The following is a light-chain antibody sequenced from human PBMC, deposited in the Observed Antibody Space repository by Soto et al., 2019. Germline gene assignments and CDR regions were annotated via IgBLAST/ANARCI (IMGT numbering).Light chain of an antibody. CDR1: QNLNSW. CDR2: DVS. J-gene: IGKJ1*01. Sequence: IQMTQSPSTLSASVGDRVTITCRASQNLNSWLAWYQQKPGKVPKLLIYDVSTLESGVPSRFSGSGSGTEFTLTISSLQPDDFATYYCQQYNSYSRTFGQGTKVEV. V-gene: IGKV1-5*01. CDR3: QQYNSYSRT.